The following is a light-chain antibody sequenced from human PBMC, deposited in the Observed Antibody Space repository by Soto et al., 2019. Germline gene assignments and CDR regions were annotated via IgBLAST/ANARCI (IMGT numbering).Light chain of an antibody. CDR2: AAS. Sequence: DIQMTQSPSSLPASVGDRVTITCGASQSISSSLNWYQQKPGKAPKLLIYAASSLQSGVPSRFSGSGSGTDFTLTISSLPPEDFATYFCQQSYSLRGTFGQGTKVDIK. V-gene: IGKV1-39*01. CDR1: QSISSS. CDR3: QQSYSLRGT. J-gene: IGKJ1*01.